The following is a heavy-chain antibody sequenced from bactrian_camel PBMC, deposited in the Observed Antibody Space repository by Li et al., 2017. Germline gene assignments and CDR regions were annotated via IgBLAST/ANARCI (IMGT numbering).Heavy chain of an antibody. V-gene: IGHV3S53*01. CDR3: AAQFLEASCAVVHAIDN. CDR1: GTTTSLNC. Sequence: HVQLVESGGGSVQPGGSLTLSCVVNGTTTSLNCMGWFRQPTGKDYEGVASLDPFHGATNYADFVRGRFSISLDTAKNTVFLQMNSLKPEDTATYYCAAQFLEASCAVVHAIDNWGQGTQVTVS. CDR2: LDPFHGAT. J-gene: IGHJ4*01. D-gene: IGHD2*01.